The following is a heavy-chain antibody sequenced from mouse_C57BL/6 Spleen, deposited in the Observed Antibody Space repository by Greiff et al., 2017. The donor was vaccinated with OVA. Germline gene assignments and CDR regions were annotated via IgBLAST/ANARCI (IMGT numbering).Heavy chain of an antibody. CDR3: TSYYGSSLYFDY. D-gene: IGHD1-1*01. CDR1: GFNIKDYY. Sequence: EVQRVESGAELVRPGASVKLSCTASGFNIKDYYMHWVKQRPEQGLEWIGRIDPEDGDTEYAPKFQGKATMTADTSSNTAYLQLSSLTSEDTAVYYCTSYYGSSLYFDYWGQGTTLTVSS. V-gene: IGHV14-1*01. CDR2: IDPEDGDT. J-gene: IGHJ2*01.